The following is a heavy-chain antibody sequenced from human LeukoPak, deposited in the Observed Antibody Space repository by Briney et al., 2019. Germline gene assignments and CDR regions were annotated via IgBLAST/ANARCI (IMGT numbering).Heavy chain of an antibody. D-gene: IGHD6-6*01. Sequence: ASVKVSCKASGYTFTGYYMHWVRQAPGQGLEWMGWINPNSGGTNYAQKFQGRVTMTRDTSISTAYMELSRLRSDDTAVYYCARGMGGEEDRGAARARRAFDIWGQGTMVTVSS. CDR2: INPNSGGT. CDR3: ARGMGGEEDRGAARARRAFDI. CDR1: GYTFTGYY. J-gene: IGHJ3*02. V-gene: IGHV1-2*02.